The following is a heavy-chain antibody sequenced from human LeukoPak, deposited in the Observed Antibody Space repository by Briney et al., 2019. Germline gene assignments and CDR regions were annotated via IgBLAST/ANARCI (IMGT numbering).Heavy chain of an antibody. CDR3: VNDMVPGGADV. CDR2: IHWHSGET. J-gene: IGHJ6*02. CDR1: GFTFDDYA. Sequence: GGSLRLSCAASGFTFDDYAMHWVRQRPGKGLEWVSGIHWHSGETGYADAVKGRFTISRDDVKNSLSLQMDSLRPDDTALYYCVNDMVPGGADVWGQGTTVTVSS. V-gene: IGHV3-9*01. D-gene: IGHD3-10*01.